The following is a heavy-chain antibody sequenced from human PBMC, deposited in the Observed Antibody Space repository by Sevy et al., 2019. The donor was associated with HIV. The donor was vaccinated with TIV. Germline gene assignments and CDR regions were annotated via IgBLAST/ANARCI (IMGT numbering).Heavy chain of an antibody. D-gene: IGHD3-16*02. CDR2: ISGSGGST. V-gene: IGHV3-23*01. CDR3: AKDQGDYVWGTFRDY. CDR1: GFTFSSYA. J-gene: IGHJ4*02. Sequence: GGSLRLSCAASGFTFSSYAMSWVRQAPGKGLEWVTAISGSGGSTYYADSVKGRFTISRDNSKNTLYLQMNSLRAEDTAVYYCAKDQGDYVWGTFRDYWGQGTLVTVSS.